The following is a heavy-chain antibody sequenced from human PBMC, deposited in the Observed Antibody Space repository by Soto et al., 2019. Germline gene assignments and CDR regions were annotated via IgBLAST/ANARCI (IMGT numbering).Heavy chain of an antibody. CDR3: ARGRVEVATIYYNWFDP. D-gene: IGHD5-12*01. CDR1: GGSISSGGYY. J-gene: IGHJ5*02. CDR2: IYYSGST. V-gene: IGHV4-31*03. Sequence: KASETLSLTCTVSGGSISSGGYYWSWIRQHPGKGLEWIGYIYYSGSTYYNPSLKSRVTISVDTSKNQFSLKLSSVTAADTAVYYCARGRVEVATIYYNWFDPWGQGTLVTVSS.